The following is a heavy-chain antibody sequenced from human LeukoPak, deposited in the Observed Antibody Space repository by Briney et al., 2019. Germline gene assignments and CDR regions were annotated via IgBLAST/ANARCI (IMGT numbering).Heavy chain of an antibody. Sequence: SETLSLTCTVSGGSISSSSYYWGWIRQPPGEGLEWIGSIYYSGSTHYNPSLKSRVSISVDTCKNQFSLKMSSVTAADTAVYYCARNATVTTLKRAYNWFDPWGQGTLVTVSS. V-gene: IGHV4-39*01. CDR3: ARNATVTTLKRAYNWFDP. CDR1: GGSISSSSYY. D-gene: IGHD4-17*01. J-gene: IGHJ5*02. CDR2: IYYSGST.